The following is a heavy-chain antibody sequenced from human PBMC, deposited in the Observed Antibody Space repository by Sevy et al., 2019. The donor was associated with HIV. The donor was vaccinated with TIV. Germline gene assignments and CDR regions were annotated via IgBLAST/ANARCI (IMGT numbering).Heavy chain of an antibody. CDR3: ARDRRVEYGGSDY. CDR2: IKPYGSQK. J-gene: IGHJ4*02. V-gene: IGHV3-7*03. Sequence: GGSLRLSCAASGFTFSNYWMTWVRQAPGKGLEWVANIKPYGSQKYYVDSLKGRFTISRDNAKNSLYLQMGSLTDEDTAVYYCARDRRVEYGGSDYWGQGALVTVSS. D-gene: IGHD3-10*01. CDR1: GFTFSNYW.